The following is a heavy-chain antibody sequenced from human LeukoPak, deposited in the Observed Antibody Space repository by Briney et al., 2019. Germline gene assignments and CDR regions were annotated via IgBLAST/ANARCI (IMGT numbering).Heavy chain of an antibody. D-gene: IGHD5/OR15-5a*01. CDR2: IIPIFGTA. CDR3: ARGVYGGAVDY. V-gene: IGHV1-69*13. CDR1: GGTFSSYA. J-gene: IGHJ4*02. Sequence: GASVKVSCKASGGTFSSYAISWVRQAPGQGLEWMGGIIPIFGTAKYAQKFQGRVTITADESTSTAYMELSSLRSEDTAVYYCARGVYGGAVDYWGQGTLVTVSS.